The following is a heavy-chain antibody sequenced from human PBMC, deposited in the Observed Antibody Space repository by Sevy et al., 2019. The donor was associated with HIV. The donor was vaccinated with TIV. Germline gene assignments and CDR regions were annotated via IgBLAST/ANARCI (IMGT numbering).Heavy chain of an antibody. CDR2: ISYDGSNK. CDR3: ATPTAPHYYYGMDV. V-gene: IGHV3-30*03. J-gene: IGHJ6*02. CDR1: GFTFSSHG. D-gene: IGHD4-17*01. Sequence: GGSLRLSCAASGFTFSSHGMHWVRQAPGKGLEWVAVISYDGSNKYYADSVKGRFTISRDNSKNTLYLQMNSLRAEDTAVYYCATPTAPHYYYGMDVWGQGTTVTVSS.